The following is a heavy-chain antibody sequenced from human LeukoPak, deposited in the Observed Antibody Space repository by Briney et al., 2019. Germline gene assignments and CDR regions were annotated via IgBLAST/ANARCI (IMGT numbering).Heavy chain of an antibody. CDR3: ARVGPFRGVIKAPGDY. J-gene: IGHJ4*02. CDR1: GYTFTGYY. CDR2: INPNSGGT. D-gene: IGHD3-10*01. Sequence: ASVKVSCKASGYTFTGYYMHWVRQAPGQGLEWMGWINPNSGGTNYAQKFQGRVTMTRDTSISTAYMELSRLRSDDTAVYYCARVGPFRGVIKAPGDYWGQGTLVTVSS. V-gene: IGHV1-2*02.